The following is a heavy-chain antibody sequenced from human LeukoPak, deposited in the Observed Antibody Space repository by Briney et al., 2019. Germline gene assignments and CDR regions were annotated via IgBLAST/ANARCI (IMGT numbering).Heavy chain of an antibody. CDR1: GFTFSSYA. CDR2: ILYDGSNT. Sequence: GGSLRLSCTASGFTFSSYAMHWFRQAPGKGLEWVAVILYDGSNTYYADSVKGRFTIFRDNSKNMLYLQMNSLRVEETAVYYCAKGHADSSGYYYFDSWGQGTLVTVSS. CDR3: AKGHADSSGYYYFDS. D-gene: IGHD3-22*01. J-gene: IGHJ4*02. V-gene: IGHV3-30*04.